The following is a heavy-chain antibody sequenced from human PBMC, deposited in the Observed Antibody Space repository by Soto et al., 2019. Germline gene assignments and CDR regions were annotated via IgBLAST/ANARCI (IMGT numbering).Heavy chain of an antibody. CDR1: VFSFSDNY. D-gene: IGHD2-21*01. V-gene: IGHV3-11*05. CDR3: VRGGGGGQFDS. J-gene: IGHJ4*02. CDR2: ISPRSNYR. Sequence: GGALRFSCVTSVFSFSDNYMIWIGQAPGKGLEWLSYISPRSNYREYADSVKGRHTISRDNAKKSIFLQMNSLKAEDTGVYYCVRGGGGGQFDSWGKGTLVTRLL.